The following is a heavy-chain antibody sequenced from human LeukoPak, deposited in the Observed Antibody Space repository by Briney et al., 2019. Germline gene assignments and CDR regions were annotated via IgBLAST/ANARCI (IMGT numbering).Heavy chain of an antibody. J-gene: IGHJ4*02. Sequence: ASVKVSCKASGYTFTGYYMHWVRQAPGQGLEWMGWISAYNGNTNYAQKLQGRVTMTTATSTSTAYMELRSLRSDDTAVYYCAREPASTTGTIQFDYWGQGTLVTVSS. V-gene: IGHV1-18*04. D-gene: IGHD1-1*01. CDR3: AREPASTTGTIQFDY. CDR2: ISAYNGNT. CDR1: GYTFTGYY.